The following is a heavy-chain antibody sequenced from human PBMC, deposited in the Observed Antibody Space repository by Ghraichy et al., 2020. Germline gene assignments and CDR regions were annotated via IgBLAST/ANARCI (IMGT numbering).Heavy chain of an antibody. CDR3: ARGHYHSRLSIHTGAI. V-gene: IGHV4-4*07. CDR2: IFTSGST. D-gene: IGHD7-27*01. J-gene: IGHJ1*01. CDR1: GDSINSYS. Sequence: SETLSLTCTVSGDSINSYSWSWIRQSAGKGLEWIGRIFTSGSTHYNPSLKSRVTMSADTSKNQVSLKLDSVTAADTAVYYCARGHYHSRLSIHTGAIWGQGTSITLPS.